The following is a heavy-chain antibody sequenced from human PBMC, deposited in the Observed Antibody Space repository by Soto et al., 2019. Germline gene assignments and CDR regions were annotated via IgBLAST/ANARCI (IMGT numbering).Heavy chain of an antibody. Sequence: VKVSCKASGYTCTGYYMHWVRQAPGQGLEWMGWINPNSGGTNYAQKFQGWVTMTRDTSISTAYMELSRLRSDDTAVYYCARAHAYDFWSGYYTHFDYWGQGTLVTVSS. CDR3: ARAHAYDFWSGYYTHFDY. J-gene: IGHJ4*02. V-gene: IGHV1-2*04. CDR1: GYTCTGYY. D-gene: IGHD3-3*01. CDR2: INPNSGGT.